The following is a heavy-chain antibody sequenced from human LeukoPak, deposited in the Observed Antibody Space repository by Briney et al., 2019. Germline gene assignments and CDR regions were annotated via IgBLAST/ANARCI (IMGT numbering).Heavy chain of an antibody. CDR3: AKDWVTMIDPIDY. V-gene: IGHV3-23*01. Sequence: GGSLRLSCAASGFTFDDYTMHWVRQAPGKGLEWVSAISGSGGSTYYADSVKGRFTISRDNSKNTLYLQMNSLRAEDTAVYYCAKDWVTMIDPIDYWGQGTLVTVSS. J-gene: IGHJ4*02. CDR1: GFTFDDYT. D-gene: IGHD3-22*01. CDR2: ISGSGGST.